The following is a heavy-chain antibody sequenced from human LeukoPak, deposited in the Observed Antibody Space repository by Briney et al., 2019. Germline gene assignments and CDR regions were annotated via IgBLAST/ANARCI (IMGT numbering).Heavy chain of an antibody. Sequence: QPGGSLRLSCAASGFIFSSYGMHWVRQAPGKGLEWVAFIRYDGSNKYYADSVKGRFTISRDNSKNTLYLQMNSLRAEDTAVYYCAKVGDSSGYYQNYFDYWGQRTLVTVSS. V-gene: IGHV3-30*02. J-gene: IGHJ4*02. CDR2: IRYDGSNK. D-gene: IGHD3-22*01. CDR1: GFIFSSYG. CDR3: AKVGDSSGYYQNYFDY.